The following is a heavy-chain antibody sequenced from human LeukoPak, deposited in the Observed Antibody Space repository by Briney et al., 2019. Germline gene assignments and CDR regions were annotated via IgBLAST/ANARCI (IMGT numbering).Heavy chain of an antibody. D-gene: IGHD3-9*01. CDR3: VTNFDPDVD. V-gene: IGHV3-48*03. J-gene: IGHJ4*02. Sequence: PWGSLRLSCAASGFTFSSYEMNWVRQAPGKGLEWVSYISSSGSTIYYADSVKGRFTISRDNAKNSLYLQMNSLRAEDMAVYYCVTNFDPDVDWGQGTLVTVSS. CDR2: ISSSGSTI. CDR1: GFTFSSYE.